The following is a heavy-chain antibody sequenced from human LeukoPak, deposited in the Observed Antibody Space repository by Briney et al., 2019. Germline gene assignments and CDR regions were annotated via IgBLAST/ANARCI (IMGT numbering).Heavy chain of an antibody. CDR2: ISGSGGST. J-gene: IGHJ5*02. D-gene: IGHD6-6*01. Sequence: GGSLRLSCAASGFTFSSYAMSWVRQAPGKGLDWVSAISGSGGSTYYADSVKGRFTISRDNSKNTLYLQMNSLRAEDTAVYYCAKDIAARPGYNWFDPWGQGTLVTVSS. V-gene: IGHV3-23*01. CDR1: GFTFSSYA. CDR3: AKDIAARPGYNWFDP.